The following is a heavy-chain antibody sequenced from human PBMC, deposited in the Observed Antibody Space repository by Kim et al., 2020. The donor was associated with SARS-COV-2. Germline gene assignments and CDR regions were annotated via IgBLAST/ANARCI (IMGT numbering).Heavy chain of an antibody. V-gene: IGHV4-39*01. J-gene: IGHJ4*02. CDR2: IYYSGST. Sequence: SETLSLTCTVSGGSISSSSYYWGWIRQPPGKGLEWIGSIYYSGSTYYNPSLKSRVTISVDTSKNQFSLKLSSVTAADTAVYYCASHPAIAVAALSDYWGQGTLVTVSS. D-gene: IGHD6-19*01. CDR3: ASHPAIAVAALSDY. CDR1: GGSISSSSYY.